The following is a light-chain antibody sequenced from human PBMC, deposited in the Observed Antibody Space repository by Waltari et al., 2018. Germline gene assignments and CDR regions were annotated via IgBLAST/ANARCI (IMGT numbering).Light chain of an antibody. CDR1: QSISSW. CDR3: QQYERYPT. CDR2: KAS. J-gene: IGKJ1*01. Sequence: DIQMTQSPSTLSASVGDRVTITCRASQSISSWLAWYQQTPGESPKLLIYKASNLDSGVPSRFSGSGSGPEFTLTINSLQPDDFASYYCQQYERYPTFGEGTKVEIK. V-gene: IGKV1-5*03.